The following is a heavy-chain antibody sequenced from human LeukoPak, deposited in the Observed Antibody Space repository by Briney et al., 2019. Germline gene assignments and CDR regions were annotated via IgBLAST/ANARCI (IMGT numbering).Heavy chain of an antibody. V-gene: IGHV3-23*01. CDR2: ISGSGGST. CDR1: GFTFSSYA. Sequence: GGSPRLSCAASGFTFSSYAMSWVRQAPGKGLEWVSAISGSGGSTYYADSVKGRFTISRDNSKNTLYLQMNSLRAEDTAVYYCAKEGTYYYGSGSLFDYWGQGTLVTVSS. D-gene: IGHD3-10*01. J-gene: IGHJ4*02. CDR3: AKEGTYYYGSGSLFDY.